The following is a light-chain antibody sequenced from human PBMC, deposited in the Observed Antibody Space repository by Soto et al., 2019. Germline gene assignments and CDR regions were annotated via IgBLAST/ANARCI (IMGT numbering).Light chain of an antibody. CDR3: HQFNSWPGT. Sequence: EIVMTQSPATLSVSPVERATLSCRASHSVSSNLAWYQQKPGQAPRLLIYGPSTRATGIPARFSGSGSGTEFTLTISSLQSEDSAVYYCHQFNSWPGTFGQGTKVEIK. J-gene: IGKJ1*01. V-gene: IGKV3-15*01. CDR1: HSVSSN. CDR2: GPS.